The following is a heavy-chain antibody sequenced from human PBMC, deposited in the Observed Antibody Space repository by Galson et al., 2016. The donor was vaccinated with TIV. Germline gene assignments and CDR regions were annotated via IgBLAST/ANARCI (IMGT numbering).Heavy chain of an antibody. D-gene: IGHD3-22*01. CDR1: GYTFTGYD. CDR2: INANNGGT. J-gene: IGHJ3*02. CDR3: AKDYTFSAHYYDGSDYYPDAFDI. Sequence: SVKVSCKASGYTFTGYDMNWVRQAPGKGLEWMGRINANNGGTNYAPYVQGRVTLTRDTSISTAYMELSRLRSDDTALYYCAKDYTFSAHYYDGSDYYPDAFDIWGQGTMVTVSS. V-gene: IGHV1-2*06.